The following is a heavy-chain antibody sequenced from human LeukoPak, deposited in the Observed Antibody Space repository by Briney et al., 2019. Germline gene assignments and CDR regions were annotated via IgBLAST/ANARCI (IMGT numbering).Heavy chain of an antibody. J-gene: IGHJ4*02. Sequence: GGSLRLSCLTAGFTFDDYAMHWVRQAPGKGLEWVSCISWNSGAIGYADSVKGRFTVSRDNAKNSLYLQMNSLRPEDTALYYCAKDFQCSPLAFDYWGQGTLVTVSS. CDR2: ISWNSGAI. CDR1: GFTFDDYA. CDR3: AKDFQCSPLAFDY. D-gene: IGHD2/OR15-2a*01. V-gene: IGHV3-9*01.